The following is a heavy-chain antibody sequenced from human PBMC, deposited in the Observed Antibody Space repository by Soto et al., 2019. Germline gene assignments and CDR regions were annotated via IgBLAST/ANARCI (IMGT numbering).Heavy chain of an antibody. CDR1: GGSISSGGYS. CDR3: ARGPPFGY. J-gene: IGHJ4*02. Sequence: PSETLSLTCAVSGGSISSGGYSWSWIRQPPGKGLEWIGYIYHSGSTYYNPSLKSRVTISVDRSKNLFSLKLSSVTAADTAVYYCARGPPFGYWGQGTLVTVSS. V-gene: IGHV4-30-2*01. D-gene: IGHD3-10*01. CDR2: IYHSGST.